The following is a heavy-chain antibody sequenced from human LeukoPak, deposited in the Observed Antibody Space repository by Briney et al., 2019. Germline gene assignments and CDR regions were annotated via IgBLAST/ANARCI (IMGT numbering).Heavy chain of an antibody. J-gene: IGHJ4*02. D-gene: IGHD5-18*01. CDR3: ARVRYNYGDSDY. CDR1: GYSISSGYY. CDR2: IYHNGNT. Sequence: PSETLSLTCAVSGYSISSGYYWGWIRQPPGKGLEWIGTIYHNGNTYYNPSLKSRFTISVDTSKNQFSLKLSSVTAADTAVYYCARVRYNYGDSDYWGQGTLVTVSS. V-gene: IGHV4-38-2*01.